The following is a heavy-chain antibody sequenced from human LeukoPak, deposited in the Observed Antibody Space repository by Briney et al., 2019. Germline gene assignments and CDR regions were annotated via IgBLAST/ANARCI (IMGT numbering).Heavy chain of an antibody. CDR3: ARGGRWLQSRFDY. J-gene: IGHJ4*02. V-gene: IGHV4-34*01. CDR2: INHSGST. D-gene: IGHD5-24*01. CDR1: GGSFSGYY. Sequence: SETLSLTCAVYGGSFSGYYWSWIRQPPGKGLEWIGEINHSGSTNYNPSLKSRVTISVDTSKNQFSLKLSSVTAADTAVYYCARGGRWLQSRFDYWGQGTLVTVSS.